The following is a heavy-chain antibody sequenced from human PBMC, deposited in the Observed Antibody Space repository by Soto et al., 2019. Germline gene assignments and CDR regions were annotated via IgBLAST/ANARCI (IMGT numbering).Heavy chain of an antibody. CDR1: GYTFTNFC. CDR2: ISAYNGNT. J-gene: IGHJ4*02. V-gene: IGHV1-18*01. Sequence: QVQLVQSGAEVKKPGASVKVSCKASGYTFTNFCISWVRQAPGQGLEWMGWISAYNGNTNYAQNFQGRVTMTTDTSPSKDYMELRSLRSDDTAVYYCAGGGTTIDYWGQGTLVTVSS. CDR3: AGGGTTIDY. D-gene: IGHD4-17*01.